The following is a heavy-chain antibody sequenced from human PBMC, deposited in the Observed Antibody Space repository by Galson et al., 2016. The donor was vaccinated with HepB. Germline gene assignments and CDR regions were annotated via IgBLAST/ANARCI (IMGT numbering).Heavy chain of an antibody. CDR3: AKEGGRDSGYADGACDI. Sequence: SETLSLTCFVSGGSISDYHWSWIRQPPGKGLAWTGYFYNTGSTNYNPSLKSRVTLSVDTPKYHFSLKLSSVTTADTAVYYCAKEGGRDSGYADGACDIWGRGTLVTVSS. J-gene: IGHJ3*02. V-gene: IGHV4-59*01. CDR1: GGSISDYH. D-gene: IGHD5-12*01. CDR2: FYNTGST.